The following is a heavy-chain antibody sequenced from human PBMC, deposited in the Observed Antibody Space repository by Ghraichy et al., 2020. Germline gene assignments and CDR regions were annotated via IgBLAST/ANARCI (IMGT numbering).Heavy chain of an antibody. Sequence: SQTLSLTCTVSHGSISGSYWSWIRPPPGEGLEWIGYIYYTGSTNYSPSLKSRVTISLDSSKNQFSLKLSSVTAADTALYYCARHPPATGKFDFWGQGALVTVSS. V-gene: IGHV4-59*08. CDR3: ARHPPATGKFDF. D-gene: IGHD1-1*01. J-gene: IGHJ4*02. CDR2: IYYTGST. CDR1: HGSISGSY.